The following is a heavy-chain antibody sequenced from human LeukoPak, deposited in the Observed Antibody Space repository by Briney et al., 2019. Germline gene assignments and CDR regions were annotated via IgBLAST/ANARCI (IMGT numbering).Heavy chain of an antibody. CDR3: ARVQGTTYYDFWSGYYFFDY. CDR1: GFTFSNSD. J-gene: IGHJ4*02. D-gene: IGHD3-3*01. CDR2: VSWNGSRT. V-gene: IGHV3-35*01. Sequence: PGGSLRLSCAASGFTFSNSDMNWVHQAPGKGLEWVSGVSWNGSRTHYADSVKGRFTISRDNAKNSLYLQMNSLRAEDTAVYYCARVQGTTYYDFWSGYYFFDYWGQGTLVTVSS.